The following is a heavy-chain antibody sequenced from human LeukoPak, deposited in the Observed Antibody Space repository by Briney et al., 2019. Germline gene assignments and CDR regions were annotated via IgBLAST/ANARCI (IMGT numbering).Heavy chain of an antibody. J-gene: IGHJ6*03. CDR2: MNPNSGNT. D-gene: IGHD3-10*01. V-gene: IGHV1-8*03. CDR1: GYTFTSYD. CDR3: ARGRRITMVRGKAYYYMDV. Sequence: ASVKVSCKASGYTFTSYDINWVRQAAGQGLEWMGWMNPNSGNTGYAQEFQGRVTITRSTSISTAYMELSSLRSEDTAVYYCARGRRITMVRGKAYYYMDVWGKGTTVTVSS.